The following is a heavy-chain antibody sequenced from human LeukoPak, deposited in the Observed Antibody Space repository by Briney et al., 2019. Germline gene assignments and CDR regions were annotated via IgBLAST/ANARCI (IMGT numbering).Heavy chain of an antibody. CDR2: IRYDGSDK. D-gene: IGHD6-19*01. CDR1: GFTFSNYG. J-gene: IGHJ4*02. Sequence: GGSLRLSCAASGFTFSNYGMHWVRQAPGKGLEWVAFIRYDGSDKYYVDSVKGRFTISRDNSKNTLYLQMNSLRAEDTALYYCAKSIAVAGLAGGRTFDYWGQGSLVTVSS. V-gene: IGHV3-30*02. CDR3: AKSIAVAGLAGGRTFDY.